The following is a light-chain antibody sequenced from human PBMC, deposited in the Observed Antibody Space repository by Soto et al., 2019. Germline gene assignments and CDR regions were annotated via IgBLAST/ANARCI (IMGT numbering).Light chain of an antibody. CDR3: QHFDSVPCT. CDR1: QDITNY. Sequence: QMTQSPSSLSASVGDRVTITCQASQDITNYLIWYQQKPGKAPKLLIYDASSLGTGVSSRFRGSGSGTHFTLTISSLQPEDIATYYCQHFDSVPCTFGQGTKLEIK. V-gene: IGKV1-33*01. CDR2: DAS. J-gene: IGKJ2*02.